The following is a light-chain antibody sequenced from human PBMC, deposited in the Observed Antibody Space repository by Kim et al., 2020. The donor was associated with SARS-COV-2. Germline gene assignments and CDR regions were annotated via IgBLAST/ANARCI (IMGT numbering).Light chain of an antibody. CDR1: QSVSSGY. CDR3: HQYGSSPYS. J-gene: IGKJ2*03. CDR2: GTS. V-gene: IGKV3-20*01. Sequence: LSHGERATLACRASQSVSSGYLSWYQQKPGQAPRLRVHGTSSRATGIPDRFSGSGSGTDFTLTISRLEPEDFAVYYCHQYGSSPYSFGQGTKLEI.